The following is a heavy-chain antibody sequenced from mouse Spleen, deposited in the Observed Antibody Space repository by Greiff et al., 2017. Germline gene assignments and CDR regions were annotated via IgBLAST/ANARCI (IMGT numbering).Heavy chain of an antibody. Sequence: QVQLQQSGAELVKPGASVKLSCKASGYTFTSYWMHWVKQRPGRGLEWIGRIDPNSGGTKYNQKFKDKATLTADKSSSTACMQLSSLTYEDSAVYYCARYDYGGYAMDYWGQGTSVTVSS. CDR2: IDPNSGGT. CDR1: GYTFTSYW. V-gene: IGHV1-62-3*01. CDR3: ARYDYGGYAMDY. D-gene: IGHD2-4*01. J-gene: IGHJ4*01.